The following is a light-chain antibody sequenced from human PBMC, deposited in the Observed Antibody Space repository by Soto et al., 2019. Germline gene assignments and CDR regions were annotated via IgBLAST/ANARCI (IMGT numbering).Light chain of an antibody. J-gene: IGKJ2*01. CDR3: QHFKNFPHT. Sequence: DIEMPQSPSSLSASVGDRVTITCQASHDISTHLNWYQHKPGKAPTVLIYDASSLETVVPSRFSGSESGTSFIFIISSQQPEDIATYYCQHFKNFPHTFGQGTKLDIK. CDR1: HDISTH. V-gene: IGKV1-33*01. CDR2: DAS.